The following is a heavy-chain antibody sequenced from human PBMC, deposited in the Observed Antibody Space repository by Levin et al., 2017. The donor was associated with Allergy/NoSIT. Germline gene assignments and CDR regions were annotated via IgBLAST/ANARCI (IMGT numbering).Heavy chain of an antibody. CDR2: IYYSGST. CDR3: ARSYGSPTYYYYGMDV. J-gene: IGHJ6*02. D-gene: IGHD3-10*01. CDR1: GGSISSYY. V-gene: IGHV4-59*01. Sequence: PSETLSLTCTVSGGSISSYYWSWIRQPPGKGLEWIGYIYYSGSTNYNPSLKSRVTISVDTSKNQFSLKLSSVTAADTAVYYCARSYGSPTYYYYGMDVWGQGTTVTVSS.